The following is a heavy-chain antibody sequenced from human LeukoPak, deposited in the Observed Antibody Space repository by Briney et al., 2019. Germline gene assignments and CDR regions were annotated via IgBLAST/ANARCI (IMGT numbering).Heavy chain of an antibody. CDR3: AREIPPWYYYYYMDV. Sequence: GGSLRLSCAASGFTVSSNYMSWVRQAPGKGLEWVSVIYSGGSTYYADSVKGRFTISRDNSKNTLYLQMNSLRAEDTAVYYCAREIPPWYYYYYMDVWGKGTTVTVSS. CDR1: GFTVSSNY. CDR2: IYSGGST. V-gene: IGHV3-53*01. J-gene: IGHJ6*03. D-gene: IGHD2-21*01.